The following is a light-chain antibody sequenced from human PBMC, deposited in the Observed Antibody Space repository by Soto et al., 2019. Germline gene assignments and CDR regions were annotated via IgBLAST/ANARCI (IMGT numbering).Light chain of an antibody. J-gene: IGLJ1*01. Sequence: QSVLTQPPSVSGAPGQRVTISCTGSSSNIGAGYDVHWYQQLPGTAPKLLIYGNSNRPSGVPDLFSGSKSGTSASLAITGLQAEDEADYYCQSYGSSLSGGVFGTGTKVTVL. V-gene: IGLV1-40*01. CDR3: QSYGSSLSGGV. CDR1: SSNIGAGYD. CDR2: GNS.